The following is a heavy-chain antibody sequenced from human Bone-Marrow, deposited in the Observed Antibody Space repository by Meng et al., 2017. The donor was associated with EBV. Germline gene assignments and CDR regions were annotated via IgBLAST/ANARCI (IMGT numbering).Heavy chain of an antibody. J-gene: IGHJ1*01. V-gene: IGHV1-18*01. Sequence: VQLVQCGGGGKKPGAAGKVHCKASGYPFTSDGISWVRQAPGQGLEWMGRISAYNGNTNYAQNLQGRVTMTTPTSTSTVYMELRSLRSDDTAVYFCARGHDNGDYAPEHWGQGTLVTVSS. CDR1: GYPFTSDG. CDR2: ISAYNGNT. CDR3: ARGHDNGDYAPEH. D-gene: IGHD4-17*01.